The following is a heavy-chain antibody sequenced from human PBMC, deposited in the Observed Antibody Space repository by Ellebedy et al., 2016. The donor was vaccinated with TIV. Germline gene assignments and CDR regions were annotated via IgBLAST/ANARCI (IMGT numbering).Heavy chain of an antibody. J-gene: IGHJ3*02. CDR1: GYTFTNYY. V-gene: IGHV1-46*01. D-gene: IGHD1-26*01. CDR3: AALMGATHGFVAFDI. CDR2: IVPSGGST. Sequence: ASVKVSXKASGYTFTNYYIHWLRQAPGQGLEWMGIIVPSGGSTNFAPKFQDRVTMTRDTSTSTVYMELSSLRSEDTAVYYCAALMGATHGFVAFDIWGQGTMVTVSS.